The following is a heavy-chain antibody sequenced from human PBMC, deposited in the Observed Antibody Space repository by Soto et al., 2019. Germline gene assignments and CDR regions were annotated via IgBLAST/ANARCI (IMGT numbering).Heavy chain of an antibody. CDR1: GLTFSSYW. V-gene: IGHV3-74*01. D-gene: IGHD4-17*01. CDR2: INSDGSST. Sequence: EVQLVESGGGLVQPGGSLRLSCAASGLTFSSYWMHWVRQAPEKGLVWVSRINSDGSSTSYADSVKGRFTISRDNAKNTLYLQMNSLRAEDTAVYYCALSHTVTTDYWGQGTLVTVSS. J-gene: IGHJ4*02. CDR3: ALSHTVTTDY.